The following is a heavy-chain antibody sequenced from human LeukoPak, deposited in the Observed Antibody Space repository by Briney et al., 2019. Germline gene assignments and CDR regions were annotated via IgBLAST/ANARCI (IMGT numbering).Heavy chain of an antibody. J-gene: IGHJ4*02. V-gene: IGHV3-66*01. CDR1: GFTFSSHW. Sequence: GGSLRLSCAASGFTFSSHWMSWVRQAPGKGLEWVSVIYSGGSTYYADSVKGRFTISRDNSKNTLYLQMNSLRAEDTAVYYCARDVEGRAAAGTAGYWGQGTLVTVSS. CDR3: ARDVEGRAAAGTAGY. CDR2: IYSGGST. D-gene: IGHD6-13*01.